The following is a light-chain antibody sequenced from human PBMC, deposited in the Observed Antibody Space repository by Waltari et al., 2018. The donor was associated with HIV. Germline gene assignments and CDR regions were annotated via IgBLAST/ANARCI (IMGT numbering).Light chain of an antibody. CDR3: CSYAGIWGV. CDR2: DVN. Sequence: QSALTQLRSVSGSPGQSVTISCTGTSRDVGAYNYVSWYQQHPGKAPKLMIYDVNKRPSGVPDRFSGSKSGNTASLNISGLQAEDESDYYCCSYAGIWGVFGTGTKVTVL. J-gene: IGLJ1*01. CDR1: SRDVGAYNY. V-gene: IGLV2-11*01.